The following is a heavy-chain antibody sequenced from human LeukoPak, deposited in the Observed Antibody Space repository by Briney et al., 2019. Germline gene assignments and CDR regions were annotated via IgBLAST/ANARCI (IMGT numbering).Heavy chain of an antibody. CDR1: GGSIRSNSNY. CDR2: MYYSGST. J-gene: IGHJ4*02. V-gene: IGHV4-39*01. CDR3: AGLREGVVGAAFDY. D-gene: IGHD1-26*01. Sequence: SGTLSLTCSVSGGSIRSNSNYWGWIRQPPGKGLEWIGSMYYSGSTYYNPSLKSRVTISVDTSKSQFSLKLSSVSAADTAVYYCAGLREGVVGAAFDYWGQGTLVTVSS.